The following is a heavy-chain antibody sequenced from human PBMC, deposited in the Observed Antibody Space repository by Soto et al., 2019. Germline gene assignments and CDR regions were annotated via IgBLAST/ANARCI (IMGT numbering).Heavy chain of an antibody. CDR2: ISAYNGNT. Sequence: GASVKVSCKASGYTFTSYGISWVRQAPGQGLEWMGWISAYNGNTNYAQKLQGRVTMTTDTSTSTAYMELRSLRSDDTAVYYCARRNRDYYDSSGYLFDYWGQGTLXXVSS. D-gene: IGHD3-22*01. CDR3: ARRNRDYYDSSGYLFDY. V-gene: IGHV1-18*01. J-gene: IGHJ4*02. CDR1: GYTFTSYG.